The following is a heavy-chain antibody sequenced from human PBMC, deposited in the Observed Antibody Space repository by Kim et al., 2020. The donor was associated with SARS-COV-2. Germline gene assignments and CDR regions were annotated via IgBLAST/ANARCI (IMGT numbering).Heavy chain of an antibody. Sequence: SETLSLTCTVSGGSVSSGSYYWSWIRQPPGKGLEWIWYIYYSGSTNYNPSLKSRVTISVDTSKNQFSLKLSSVTAADTAVYYCARDSRMSIAAAEESYYYYGMDVWGQGTTVTVSS. D-gene: IGHD6-13*01. CDR1: GGSVSSGSYY. CDR3: ARDSRMSIAAAEESYYYYGMDV. J-gene: IGHJ6*02. V-gene: IGHV4-61*01. CDR2: IYYSGST.